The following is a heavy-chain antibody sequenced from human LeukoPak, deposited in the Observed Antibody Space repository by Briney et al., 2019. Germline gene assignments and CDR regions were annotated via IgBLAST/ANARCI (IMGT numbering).Heavy chain of an antibody. CDR3: AKSRSVVVTATFDY. V-gene: IGHV3-7*03. CDR2: IKQDGSEK. CDR1: GFTFSSYW. D-gene: IGHD2-15*01. J-gene: IGHJ4*02. Sequence: GGSLRLSCAAYGFTFSSYWMSWVRQAPGKGLEWVANIKQDGSEKYYVDSVKGRFTISRDNAKNSLYLQMNSLRAEDTALYYCAKSRSVVVTATFDYWGQGTLVTVSS.